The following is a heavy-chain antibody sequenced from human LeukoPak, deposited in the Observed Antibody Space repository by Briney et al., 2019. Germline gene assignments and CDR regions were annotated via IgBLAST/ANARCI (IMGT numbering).Heavy chain of an antibody. D-gene: IGHD3-10*01. CDR3: ARDTMGWNYYGLDV. Sequence: GGSLRLSCAASGFTFSNFEMHWVRQAPGKGLEWNSYISNSGSLIYYADSVEGRFTISRDNAANSLFLQMNSLRAEDTAIYYCARDTMGWNYYGLDVWGQGTTVTVSS. V-gene: IGHV3-48*03. CDR2: ISNSGSLI. CDR1: GFTFSNFE. J-gene: IGHJ6*02.